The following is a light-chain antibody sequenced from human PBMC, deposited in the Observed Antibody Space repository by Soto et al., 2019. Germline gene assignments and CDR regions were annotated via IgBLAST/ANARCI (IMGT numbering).Light chain of an antibody. V-gene: IGKV3-15*01. CDR3: QQYYKWPRT. Sequence: EIVMTQSPATLSVSPGERATLSCRASQSVGSNLAWYQQKPGQAPRLLIHGASTRAPDIPARFIGSGSGTEFTLTITSLRSEDFAVYYCQQYYKWPRTFGQGTKVDIK. CDR2: GAS. CDR1: QSVGSN. J-gene: IGKJ1*01.